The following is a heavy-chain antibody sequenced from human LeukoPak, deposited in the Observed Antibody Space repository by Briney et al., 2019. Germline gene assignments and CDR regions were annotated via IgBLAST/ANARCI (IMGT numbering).Heavy chain of an antibody. V-gene: IGHV3-21*01. J-gene: IGHJ3*02. Sequence: PGGSLRLSCAASGFTYNSYSMNWVRQAPGKGLEWVSSISSSSTLIYYADSMKGRFTISRDNAKNSLYLHMNSLRAEDTAVYYCASGYYYDSSGFQSHAFDIWGQGTMVTVS. D-gene: IGHD3-22*01. CDR1: GFTYNSYS. CDR3: ASGYYYDSSGFQSHAFDI. CDR2: ISSSSTLI.